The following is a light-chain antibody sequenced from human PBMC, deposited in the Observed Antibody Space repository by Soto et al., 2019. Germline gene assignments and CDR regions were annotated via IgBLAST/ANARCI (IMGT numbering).Light chain of an antibody. CDR1: SSDIGGYNY. V-gene: IGLV2-8*01. J-gene: IGLJ3*02. Sequence: QSALTQPPSASGSPGQSVTISCTGTSSDIGGYNYVSWYQQHPGKAPKLMINEVSKRPSGVPDRFSGSKSGNTASLTVSGLQAEDEADYYCSSYAGSNNRVFGGGTQLTVL. CDR3: SSYAGSNNRV. CDR2: EVS.